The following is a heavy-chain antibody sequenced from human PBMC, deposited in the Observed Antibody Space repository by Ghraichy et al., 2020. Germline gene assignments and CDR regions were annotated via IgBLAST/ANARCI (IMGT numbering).Heavy chain of an antibody. CDR1: GFTFSSYS. J-gene: IGHJ3*02. V-gene: IGHV3-48*01. D-gene: IGHD5/OR15-5a*01. Sequence: GSLRLSCAASGFTFSSYSMNWVRQAPGKGLEWVSYISLSSGTIYYADSVKGRFIISRDNAKNSLYLQMISLRGEDTAVYYCARGLSTGRSAFDIWGQGTLVTVSS. CDR3: ARGLSTGRSAFDI. CDR2: ISLSSGTI.